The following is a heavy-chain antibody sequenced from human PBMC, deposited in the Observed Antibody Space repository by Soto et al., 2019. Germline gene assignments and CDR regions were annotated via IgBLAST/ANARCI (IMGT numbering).Heavy chain of an antibody. J-gene: IGHJ2*01. CDR3: ARESHDILTGPPWVWYFDL. D-gene: IGHD3-9*01. CDR1: GGSFSGYY. V-gene: IGHV4-34*01. Sequence: QVQLPQWGAGPLRPLETLSLTCGVSGGSFSGYYWSWIRQSPGKGLEWIGEINDRGSINYNPSLKSRVSISVDTSKKHYSRNLRSVTAADTAVYYCARESHDILTGPPWVWYFDLWGRGTLVTVSS. CDR2: INDRGSI.